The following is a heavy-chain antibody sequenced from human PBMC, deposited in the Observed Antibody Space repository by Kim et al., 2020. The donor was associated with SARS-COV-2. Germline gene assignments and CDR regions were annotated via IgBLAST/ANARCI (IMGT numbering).Heavy chain of an antibody. J-gene: IGHJ4*02. D-gene: IGHD1-26*01. Sequence: ADSVKGRFPISRDNAKNSLYLQMNSLRAEDTAVYYCARVCYSGSYYYFDYGGQGTLVTVSS. V-gene: IGHV3-21*01. CDR3: ARVCYSGSYYYFDY.